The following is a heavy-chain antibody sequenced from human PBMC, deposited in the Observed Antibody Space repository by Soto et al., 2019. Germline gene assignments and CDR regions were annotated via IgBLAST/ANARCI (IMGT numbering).Heavy chain of an antibody. Sequence: ASVKVSCKASGYTFINNYAMNWVRQAPGKGLEWVATISATGGSTYYADSVKGRFTISRDNSKNTLYLQMNGLRVEDTAVYYCAKDRLAGNFDYWGQGTQVTVSS. V-gene: IGHV3-23*01. CDR1: GYTFINNYA. CDR3: AKDRLAGNFDY. J-gene: IGHJ4*02. CDR2: ISATGGST.